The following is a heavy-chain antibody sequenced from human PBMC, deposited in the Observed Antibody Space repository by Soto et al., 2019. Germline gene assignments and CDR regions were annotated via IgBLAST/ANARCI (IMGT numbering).Heavy chain of an antibody. CDR1: GFTFSSYA. Sequence: QVQLVESGGGVVQPGRSLRLSCAASGFTFSSYAMHWVRQAPGKGLEWVVVISCDGSNKYYADSVKGRFTISRDNSKNTLYLQMNSLRAEDTAVYYCARVPSSSGRAHFDYWGQGTLVTVSS. D-gene: IGHD2-15*01. J-gene: IGHJ4*02. CDR2: ISCDGSNK. V-gene: IGHV3-30-3*01. CDR3: ARVPSSSGRAHFDY.